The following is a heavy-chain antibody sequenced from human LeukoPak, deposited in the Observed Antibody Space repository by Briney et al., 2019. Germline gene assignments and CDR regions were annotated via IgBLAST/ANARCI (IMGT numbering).Heavy chain of an antibody. Sequence: SETLSLTCTVSGGSISSYYWSWIRQPPGKGLEWIGYIYYSGSTNYNPSLKSRVTISVDTSKNQFSLRLSSVTAEDTAVYYCARGPYYFGSGSHYADYWGQGTLVTVSS. V-gene: IGHV4-59*01. CDR2: IYYSGST. CDR3: ARGPYYFGSGSHYADY. CDR1: GGSISSYY. J-gene: IGHJ4*02. D-gene: IGHD3-10*01.